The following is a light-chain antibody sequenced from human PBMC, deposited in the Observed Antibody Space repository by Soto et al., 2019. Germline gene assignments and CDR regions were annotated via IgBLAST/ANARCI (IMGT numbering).Light chain of an antibody. CDR1: SSDVGGYNF. V-gene: IGLV2-8*01. CDR3: SSYAGSSIPVA. Sequence: QSVLTQPPSAYGSPGQSVTISCTGASSDVGGYNFVSWYQHHPGKAPRLMIYDVTQRPSGVPDRFSGSKSGNTASLTVSGLQVDDEADYYCSSYAGSSIPVAFGGGTQLTVL. J-gene: IGLJ2*01. CDR2: DVT.